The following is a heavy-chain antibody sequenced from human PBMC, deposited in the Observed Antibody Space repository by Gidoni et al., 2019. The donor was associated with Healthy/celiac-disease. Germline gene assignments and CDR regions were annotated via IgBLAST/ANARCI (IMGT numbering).Heavy chain of an antibody. D-gene: IGHD1-26*01. CDR3: AKDNGELAQYYFDY. CDR1: AFTFRSYA. V-gene: IGHV3-23*01. CDR2: ISGSGGST. Sequence: EVQLLESGGGLVQPGASLRLSCAAPAFTFRSYAMSWVRHAPGKGLEWVSAISGSGGSTYYADSVKGRFTISRDNSKNTLYLQMNSLRAEDTAVYYCAKDNGELAQYYFDYWGQGTLVTVSS. J-gene: IGHJ4*02.